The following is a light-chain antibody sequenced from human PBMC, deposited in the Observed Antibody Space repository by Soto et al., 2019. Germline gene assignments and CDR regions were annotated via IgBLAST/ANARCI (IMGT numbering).Light chain of an antibody. Sequence: DIVVTQSPLTLPVTPGETASISCRSSQSLLHSNGYNYLDWYLQKPGQSPQLLIYLGSNRASGVPDRFSGSGSGTDFTLKISRVEAEDVGVYYCVQALQTPITFGQGTRLEIK. CDR1: QSLLHSNGYNY. CDR2: LGS. V-gene: IGKV2-28*01. J-gene: IGKJ5*01. CDR3: VQALQTPIT.